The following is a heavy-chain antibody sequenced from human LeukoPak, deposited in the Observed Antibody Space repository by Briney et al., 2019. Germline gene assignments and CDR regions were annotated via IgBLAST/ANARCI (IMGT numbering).Heavy chain of an antibody. D-gene: IGHD2-2*01. CDR2: ISGSGGST. J-gene: IGHJ5*02. V-gene: IGHV3-23*01. Sequence: GGSLRLSCAASGFTFSSYAMSWVRQAPGKGLEWVSAISGSGGSTYYADSVKGRFTISRDNSKNTLYLQMNSLRAEDTAVYYCAKLLRGVVVPAAIGFDPWGQGTLVTVSS. CDR1: GFTFSSYA. CDR3: AKLLRGVVVPAAIGFDP.